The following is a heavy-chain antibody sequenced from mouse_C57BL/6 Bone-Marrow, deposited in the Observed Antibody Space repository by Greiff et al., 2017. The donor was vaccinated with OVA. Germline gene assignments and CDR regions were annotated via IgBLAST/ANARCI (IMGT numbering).Heavy chain of an antibody. D-gene: IGHD1-1*01. J-gene: IGHJ1*03. CDR1: GYTFTDYY. Sequence: EVQLQQSGPELVKPGASVKISCKASGYTFTDYYMNWVKQSPGKSLEWIGDINPNNGGTSYNQKFKGKATLTVDKSSSTAYMELRSLTSEDSAVYYCAREGYYYGSSYAYFDVWGTGTTVTVSS. CDR3: AREGYYYGSSYAYFDV. CDR2: INPNNGGT. V-gene: IGHV1-26*01.